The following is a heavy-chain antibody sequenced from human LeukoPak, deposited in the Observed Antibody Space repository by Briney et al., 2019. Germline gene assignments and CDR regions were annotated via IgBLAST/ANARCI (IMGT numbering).Heavy chain of an antibody. D-gene: IGHD6-13*01. J-gene: IGHJ4*02. CDR3: ARGGGSSWYRSPLDY. CDR2: IKQDGSEK. Sequence: RSGGSLRLSCAASGFTFSSYAMSWVRQAPGKGLEWVANIKQDGSEKYYVDSVKGRFTISRDNAKNSLYLQMNSLRAEDTAVYYCARGGGSSWYRSPLDYWGQGTLVTVSS. CDR1: GFTFSSYA. V-gene: IGHV3-7*01.